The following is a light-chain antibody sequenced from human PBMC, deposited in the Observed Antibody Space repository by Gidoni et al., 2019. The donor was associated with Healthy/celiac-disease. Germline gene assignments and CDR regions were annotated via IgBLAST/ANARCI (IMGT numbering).Light chain of an antibody. Sequence: EIVMTPFPATLSVSPGQRATLSCRSSQSVSSKLAWYQQKPGQAPRLLIYGASTRATGIPARFSGSGSGTEFTLTISSLQSEDFAVYYCQQYKNWPPYTFGQGTKLEIK. CDR1: QSVSSK. V-gene: IGKV3-15*01. J-gene: IGKJ2*01. CDR2: GAS. CDR3: QQYKNWPPYT.